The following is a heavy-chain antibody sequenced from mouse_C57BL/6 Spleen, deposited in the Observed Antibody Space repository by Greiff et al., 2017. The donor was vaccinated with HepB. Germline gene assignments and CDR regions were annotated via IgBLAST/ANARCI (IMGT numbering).Heavy chain of an antibody. CDR1: GFTFSSYT. V-gene: IGHV5-9*01. CDR2: ISGGGGNT. J-gene: IGHJ1*03. D-gene: IGHD4-1*01. CDR3: ARGLLGWYFDV. Sequence: EVQWVESGGGLVKPGGSLKLSCAASGFTFSSYTMSWVRQTPEKRLEWVATISGGGGNTYYPDSVKGRFTISRDNAKNTLYLQMSSLRSEDTALYYCARGLLGWYFDVWGTGTTVTVSS.